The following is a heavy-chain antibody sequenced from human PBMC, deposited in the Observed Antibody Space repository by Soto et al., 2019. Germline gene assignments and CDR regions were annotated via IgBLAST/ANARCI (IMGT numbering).Heavy chain of an antibody. Sequence: PGESLKISCKGSGYSFTSYWIGWVRQMPGKGLEWMGIIYPGDSDTRYSPSFQGQVTISADKSISTAYLQWSSLKASDTAMYYCATRFYDSSGYYLDAIDIRGQRTTVTVSS. J-gene: IGHJ3*02. CDR2: IYPGDSDT. CDR3: ATRFYDSSGYYLDAIDI. CDR1: GYSFTSYW. V-gene: IGHV5-51*01. D-gene: IGHD3-22*01.